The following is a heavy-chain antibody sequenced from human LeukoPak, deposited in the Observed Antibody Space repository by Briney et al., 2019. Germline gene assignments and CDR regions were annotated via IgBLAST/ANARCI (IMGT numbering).Heavy chain of an antibody. Sequence: GASVKVSCKASGYTFTSYAMHWVRQAPGQRLEWMGWINAGNGNTKYSQKFQGRVTITRDTSASTAYMELSSLRSEDTAAYYCARSPPKSSNWFDPWGQGTLVTVSS. CDR3: ARSPPKSSNWFDP. V-gene: IGHV1-3*01. J-gene: IGHJ5*02. CDR2: INAGNGNT. CDR1: GYTFTSYA.